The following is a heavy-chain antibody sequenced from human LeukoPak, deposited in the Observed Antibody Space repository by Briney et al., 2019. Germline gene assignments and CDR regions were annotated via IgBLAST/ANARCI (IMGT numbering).Heavy chain of an antibody. V-gene: IGHV1-24*01. D-gene: IGHD4-23*01. J-gene: IGHJ6*03. CDR2: FDPEDGET. Sequence: ASVNVSCKVSGYTLTELSMHWRRQAPAKGQGWKWGFDPEDGETIYAQKFQGRVTMTEDTSTDTAYMELSSLRSEDTAVYYCARDHGEEVTPGYYYYMDVWGKGTTVTISS. CDR1: GYTLTELS. CDR3: ARDHGEEVTPGYYYYMDV.